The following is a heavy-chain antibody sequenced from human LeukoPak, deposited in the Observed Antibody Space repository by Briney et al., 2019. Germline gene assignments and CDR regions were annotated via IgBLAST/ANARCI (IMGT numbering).Heavy chain of an antibody. J-gene: IGHJ4*02. CDR3: ARETLERWLQF. D-gene: IGHD5-24*01. Sequence: GASVTVSFTSSAGTFSIYIISWVRQAPGQGLEWMGGIIPIFGTANYAQKFQGRATFTADEPTSTAYMELSSLRSEDTAIYYCARETLERWLQFGGQGTLVTVSS. CDR2: IIPIFGTA. CDR1: AGTFSIYI. V-gene: IGHV1-69*13.